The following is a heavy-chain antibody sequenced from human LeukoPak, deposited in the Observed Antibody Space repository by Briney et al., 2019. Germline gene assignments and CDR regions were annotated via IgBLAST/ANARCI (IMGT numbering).Heavy chain of an antibody. Sequence: GGSLRLSCAASGFTFNTYEMIWVRQPPGKGLEWLSCISGSYNIYYADSVEGRFTISRDNAKNSLYLQMNSLRAEDTAVYYCARIRRDDYKGNFDCWGQGVLVTVSS. V-gene: IGHV3-48*03. J-gene: IGHJ4*02. CDR3: ARIRRDDYKGNFDC. CDR1: GFTFNTYE. CDR2: ISGSYNI. D-gene: IGHD5-24*01.